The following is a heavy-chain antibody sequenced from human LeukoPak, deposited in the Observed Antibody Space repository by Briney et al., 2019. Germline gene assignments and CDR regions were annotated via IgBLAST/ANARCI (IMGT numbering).Heavy chain of an antibody. J-gene: IGHJ4*02. CDR2: INHSGST. D-gene: IGHD3-22*01. V-gene: IGHV4-34*01. Sequence: KTSETLSLTCAVYGGSFSGYYWSWIRQPPGKGLEWIGEINHSGSTNYNPSLKSRVTISVDTSKNQFSLKLSSVTAADTAVYYCARDDNYYDSSGYYQWGQGTLVTVSS. CDR3: ARDDNYYDSSGYYQ. CDR1: GGSFSGYY.